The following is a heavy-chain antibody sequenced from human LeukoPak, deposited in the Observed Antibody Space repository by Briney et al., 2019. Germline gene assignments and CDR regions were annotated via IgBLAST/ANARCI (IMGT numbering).Heavy chain of an antibody. CDR3: ARLGSGRTHYYYYMDV. J-gene: IGHJ6*03. D-gene: IGHD3-10*01. V-gene: IGHV4-39*01. CDR1: GCSISSSSYY. Sequence: SSETLSLTCTVSGCSISSSSYYWGWIRQPPGKGLEWIGSIYYSGSTYYNPSLKSRVTISVDTSKNQFSLKLSSLTAVDTDVYYCARLGSGRTHYYYYMDVWGKGTTVTVSS. CDR2: IYYSGST.